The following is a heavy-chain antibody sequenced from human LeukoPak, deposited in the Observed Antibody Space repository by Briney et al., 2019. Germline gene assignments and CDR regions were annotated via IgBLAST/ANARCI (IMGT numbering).Heavy chain of an antibody. Sequence: GGSLRLSCAASGFTFSNYMMHWVRQAPGKGLVWVSRIKNDGITITYADSVKGRFTISRDNAKNTLYLQMNSLRAEDTAVYYCLRDLNWSLDQWGQGTLVTVSS. D-gene: IGHD1-20*01. CDR1: GFTFSNYM. J-gene: IGHJ4*02. V-gene: IGHV3-74*01. CDR2: IKNDGITI. CDR3: LRDLNWSLDQ.